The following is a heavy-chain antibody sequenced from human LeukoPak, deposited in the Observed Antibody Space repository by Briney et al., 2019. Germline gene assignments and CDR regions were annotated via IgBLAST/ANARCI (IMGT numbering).Heavy chain of an antibody. CDR1: GFTFSSYE. Sequence: GGSLRLSCVTSGFTFSSYEMNWVRQAPGKGLEWVSYISSSGNTIYHADSVKGRFTISRDNAEKSLYLQMSSLRAEDTAVYYRARDGRDSSGWYDPFDYWGQGTLVTVSS. CDR2: ISSSGNTI. V-gene: IGHV3-48*03. D-gene: IGHD6-19*01. J-gene: IGHJ4*02. CDR3: ARDGRDSSGWYDPFDY.